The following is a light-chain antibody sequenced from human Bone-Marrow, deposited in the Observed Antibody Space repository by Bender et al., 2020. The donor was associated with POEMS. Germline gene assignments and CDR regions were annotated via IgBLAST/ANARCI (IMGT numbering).Light chain of an antibody. V-gene: IGLV2-14*02. J-gene: IGLJ3*02. CDR2: EGS. CDR1: TRDIGTYIL. Sequence: QSALTQPASVSGSPGQSITISCTGATRDIGTYILVSWFQQHPGKAPKLIIYEGSKRPSGVSDRFSGSKSGNTASLTIFGLQAEDEADYYCSSYSSSSTMWLFGGGTKLTVL. CDR3: SSYSSSSTMWL.